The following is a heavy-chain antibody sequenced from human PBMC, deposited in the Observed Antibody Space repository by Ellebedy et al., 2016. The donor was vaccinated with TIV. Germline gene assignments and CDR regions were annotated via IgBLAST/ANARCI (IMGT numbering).Heavy chain of an antibody. J-gene: IGHJ4*02. CDR3: ARIRGCTNGVCYPRVLDY. CDR2: IYPGDSDT. D-gene: IGHD2-8*01. Sequence: PGGSLRLSCKGSGYSFTSYWIGWVRQMPGKGLEWMGIIYPGDSDTRYSPSFQGQVTISADKSISTAYLQWSSLKASDTAMYYCARIRGCTNGVCYPRVLDYWGQGTLVTVSS. CDR1: GYSFTSYW. V-gene: IGHV5-51*01.